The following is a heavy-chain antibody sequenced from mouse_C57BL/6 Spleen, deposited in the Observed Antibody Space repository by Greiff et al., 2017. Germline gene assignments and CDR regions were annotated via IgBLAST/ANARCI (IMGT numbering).Heavy chain of an antibody. V-gene: IGHV5-16*01. J-gene: IGHJ2*01. D-gene: IGHD2-4*01. CDR2: INYDGSST. CDR1: GFTFSDYY. CDR3: ARGGGLNYFDY. Sequence: EVQRVESEGGLVQPGSSMKLSCTASGFTFSDYYMAWVRQVPEKGLEWVANINYDGSSTYYLDSLKSRFIISRDNAKNILYLQMSSLKSEDTATYYCARGGGLNYFDYWGQGTTLTVSS.